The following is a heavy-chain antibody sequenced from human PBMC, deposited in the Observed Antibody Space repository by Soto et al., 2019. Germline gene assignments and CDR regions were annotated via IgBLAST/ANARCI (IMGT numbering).Heavy chain of an antibody. CDR1: GYTFGSYY. CDR3: AKWDLTPRHGPSPAFGGGMGV. V-gene: IGHV5-51*01. J-gene: IGHJ6*02. D-gene: IGHD3-16*01. Sequence: GESLKISCKDSGYTFGSYYIAWVRQMPGKGLKWMGIIHPGDSDTRHSPSFQGQVTISADRSINTAYLQWSSLKASDTAIYYCAKWDLTPRHGPSPAFGGGMGVWGQGTTVTVSS. CDR2: IHPGDSDT.